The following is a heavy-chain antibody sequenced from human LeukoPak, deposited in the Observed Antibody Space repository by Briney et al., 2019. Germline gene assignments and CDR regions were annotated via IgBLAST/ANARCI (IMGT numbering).Heavy chain of an antibody. CDR1: GFTFSSSG. CDR2: IRYDGSNK. CDR3: ARTASRYYDSSGSPSY. D-gene: IGHD3-22*01. Sequence: GGSLRLSCAASGFTFSSSGMHWVRQAPGKGLEWVAFIRYDGSNKYYADSVKGRFTISRDNSKNTLYLQMNSLRAEDTAVYYCARTASRYYDSSGSPSYWGQGTLVTVSS. J-gene: IGHJ4*02. V-gene: IGHV3-30*02.